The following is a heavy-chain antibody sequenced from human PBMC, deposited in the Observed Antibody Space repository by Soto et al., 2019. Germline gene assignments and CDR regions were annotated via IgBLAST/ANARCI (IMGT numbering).Heavy chain of an antibody. D-gene: IGHD4-17*01. CDR3: ARDDYGDINLDY. V-gene: IGHV3-21*04. J-gene: IGHJ4*02. CDR1: GFTFSSYS. CDR2: ISSSSSTI. Sequence: PGGSLRLSCAASGFTFSSYSMNWVRQAPGKGLEWVSSISSSSSTIYYADSVKGRFTISRDNAKNSLYLQMNSLRAEDTAVYYCARDDYGDINLDYWGQGTLVTVSS.